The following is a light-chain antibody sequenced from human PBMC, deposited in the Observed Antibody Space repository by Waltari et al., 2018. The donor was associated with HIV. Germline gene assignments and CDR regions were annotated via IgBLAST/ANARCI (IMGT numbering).Light chain of an antibody. Sequence: ATRKTQSPPSVSAATGDTGNLTCRASRDIDTHLAWYQHKPGSAPHLLIYGASTLQKGVPARFNGSGSGTSFSLTVTCLQSEDFATYFCQQYHDSPRTFGLGTTV. J-gene: IGKJ1*01. CDR3: QQYHDSPRT. V-gene: IGKV1-8*01. CDR1: RDIDTH. CDR2: GAS.